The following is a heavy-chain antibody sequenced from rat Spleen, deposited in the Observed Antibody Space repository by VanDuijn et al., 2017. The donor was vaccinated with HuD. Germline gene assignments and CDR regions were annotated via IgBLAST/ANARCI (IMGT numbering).Heavy chain of an antibody. D-gene: IGHD1-12*02. CDR3: TRDRHYDGTYYYDY. CDR1: GFSLTDYS. V-gene: IGHV2S63*01. Sequence: EVQLKESGPGLVQPSQTLSLTCTVSGFSLTDYSVHWVRQPPGKGLEWMGVMWRGGSKAYNSALKSRLSISRDTSKSQVFLKMNSLQTEDTAIYYCTRDRHYDGTYYYDYWGQGVMVTVSS. CDR2: MWRGGSK. J-gene: IGHJ2*01.